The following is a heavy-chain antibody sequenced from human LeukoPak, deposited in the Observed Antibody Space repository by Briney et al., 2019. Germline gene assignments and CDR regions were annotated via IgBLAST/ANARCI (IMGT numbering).Heavy chain of an antibody. CDR3: ARDFTYYYDSSGYRFDY. J-gene: IGHJ4*02. V-gene: IGHV1-18*01. CDR2: ISAYNGNT. D-gene: IGHD3-22*01. Sequence: ASVKVSCKASGYTFTSYGISWVRQAPGQGLEWMGWISAYNGNTNYAQKLQGRVTMTTDTSTSTAYMELRSLRSDDTAVYYCARDFTYYYDSSGYRFDYWGQGTLVTVSS. CDR1: GYTFTSYG.